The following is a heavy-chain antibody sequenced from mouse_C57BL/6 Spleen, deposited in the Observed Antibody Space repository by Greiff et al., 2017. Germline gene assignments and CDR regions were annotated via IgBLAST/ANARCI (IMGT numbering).Heavy chain of an antibody. CDR1: GYSFTGYY. CDR3: AGGSGYY. V-gene: IGHV1-42*01. J-gene: IGHJ2*01. D-gene: IGHD3-2*02. CDR2: INPSTGGT. Sequence: EVQLQQSGPELVKPGASVKISCKASGYSFTGYYMNWVKQSPEKSLEWIGEINPSTGGTTYNQKFKAKATLTVDKSSSTAYMQLKSLTSEDSAVYYCAGGSGYYWGQGTTLTVSS.